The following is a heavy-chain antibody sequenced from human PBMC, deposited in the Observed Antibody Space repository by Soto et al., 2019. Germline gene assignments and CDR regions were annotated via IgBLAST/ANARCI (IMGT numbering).Heavy chain of an antibody. Sequence: QITLKESGPTLAKPTQTLTLTCTFSGFSLSTSGVGVGWIRQPPGKALEWLAFLYWDDDKRYSPSLKSRLTLTKDTSKNQVLLTMTNMDPVDTATYYCARTSVNWGSRGLVDYWGQGTLVTVAS. CDR2: LYWDDDK. J-gene: IGHJ4*02. D-gene: IGHD7-27*01. V-gene: IGHV2-5*02. CDR3: ARTSVNWGSRGLVDY. CDR1: GFSLSTSGVG.